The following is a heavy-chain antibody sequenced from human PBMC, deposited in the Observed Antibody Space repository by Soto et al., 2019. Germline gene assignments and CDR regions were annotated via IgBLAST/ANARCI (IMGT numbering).Heavy chain of an antibody. J-gene: IGHJ6*02. Sequence: SVKVSCKASGGTFSSYAISWVRQAPGQGLEWMGGIIPIFGTADYAQKFQGRVTITADESTSTAYMELSSLRSEDTAVYYCASVETQRYYYGMDFWGQGTTVTVSS. D-gene: IGHD2-15*01. V-gene: IGHV1-69*13. CDR3: ASVETQRYYYGMDF. CDR2: IIPIFGTA. CDR1: GGTFSSYA.